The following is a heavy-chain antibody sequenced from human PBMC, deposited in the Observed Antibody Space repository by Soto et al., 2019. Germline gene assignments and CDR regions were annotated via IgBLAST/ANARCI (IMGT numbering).Heavy chain of an antibody. V-gene: IGHV3-23*01. CDR2: ISGSGGST. CDR1: GFTFSSYA. D-gene: IGHD5-12*01. CDR3: AKNLKWQGAFDI. J-gene: IGHJ3*02. Sequence: EVQLLESGGGLVQPGGSLRLSCAASGFTFSSYAMSWVRQAPGKGLEWVSAISGSGGSTYYADSVKGRFTISRDNSKNTLYVHTYSLRAEDTAVYYCAKNLKWQGAFDIWGQGTMVTVSS.